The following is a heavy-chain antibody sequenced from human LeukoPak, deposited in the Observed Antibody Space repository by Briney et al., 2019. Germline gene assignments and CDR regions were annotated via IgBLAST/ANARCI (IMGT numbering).Heavy chain of an antibody. V-gene: IGHV3-21*04. J-gene: IGHJ4*02. Sequence: GGSLRLSCAASGFTFSSYSMNWVRQAPGKGLEWVSSISSSSSYIYYADSVKGRFTISRDNAKNSLYLQMNSLRAEDTAVYYCAKTGGYSSGCHDYWGQGTLVTVSS. D-gene: IGHD6-19*01. CDR1: GFTFSSYS. CDR2: ISSSSSYI. CDR3: AKTGGYSSGCHDY.